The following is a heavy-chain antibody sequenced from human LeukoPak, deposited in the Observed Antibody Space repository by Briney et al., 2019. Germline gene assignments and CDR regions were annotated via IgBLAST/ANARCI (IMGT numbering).Heavy chain of an antibody. CDR2: INFSGGTT. Sequence: GASVKVSYKASGYTFTSYYMHWVRQAPGQGLEWMGIINFSGGTTSYPQKFQGRVTMTRDTSTSTVYMELSSLRSEDTAVYYCASRRDGSNYAAFDIWGQGTMVTVSS. CDR3: ASRRDGSNYAAFDI. CDR1: GYTFTSYY. V-gene: IGHV1-46*01. D-gene: IGHD5-24*01. J-gene: IGHJ3*02.